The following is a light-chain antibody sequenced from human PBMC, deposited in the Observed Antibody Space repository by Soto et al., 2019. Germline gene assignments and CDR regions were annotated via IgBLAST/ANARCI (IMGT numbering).Light chain of an antibody. J-gene: IGKJ2*01. CDR3: QQTFRTPHT. Sequence: DIQMTQSPASLSASVGDRVTITCRASQTISSYLNWYQQKAGAAPKLLIYSASTLQSVVPSRFSGSGFGTDYTLTSGSLQPADFAVYYCQQTFRTPHTFGQGTKLDI. V-gene: IGKV1-39*01. CDR2: SAS. CDR1: QTISSY.